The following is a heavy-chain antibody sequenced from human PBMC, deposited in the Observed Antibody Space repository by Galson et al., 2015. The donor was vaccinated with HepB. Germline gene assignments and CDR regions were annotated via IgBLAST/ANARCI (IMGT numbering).Heavy chain of an antibody. CDR2: IIPIFGTA. J-gene: IGHJ5*02. CDR3: ASGYCSSTSCYFWFDP. V-gene: IGHV1-69*06. D-gene: IGHD2-2*01. Sequence: SVKVSCKASGYTFSSYGISWVRQAPGQGLEWMGGIIPIFGTANYAQKFQGRVTITADKSTSTAYMELSSLRSEDTAVYYCASGYCSSTSCYFWFDPWGQGTLVTVSS. CDR1: GYTFSSYG.